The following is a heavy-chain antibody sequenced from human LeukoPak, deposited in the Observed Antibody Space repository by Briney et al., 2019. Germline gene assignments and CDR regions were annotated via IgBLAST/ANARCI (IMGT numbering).Heavy chain of an antibody. J-gene: IGHJ4*02. D-gene: IGHD3-10*01. CDR3: AKQGSYCMDY. V-gene: IGHV3-30*02. CDR1: GFTFSSYN. CDR2: RYDGSNE. Sequence: PGGSLRLSCAASGFTFSSYNIHWVRQAPGKGLEWIRYDGSNEYFADSVKGRFTISRDNSKNTLYLQMNSLRPEDTAVYYCAKQGSYCMDYWGQGTLVTVSS.